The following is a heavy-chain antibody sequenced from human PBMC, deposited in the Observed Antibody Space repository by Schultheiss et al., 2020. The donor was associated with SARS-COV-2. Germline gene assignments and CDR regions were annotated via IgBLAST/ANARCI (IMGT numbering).Heavy chain of an antibody. CDR1: GYTFTGYY. D-gene: IGHD3-10*01. CDR2: INPNSGGT. J-gene: IGHJ4*02. V-gene: IGHV1-2*04. CDR3: ARAYYGSGSYYSGYFDY. Sequence: ASVKVSCKASGYTFTGYYMHWVRQAPGQGLEWMGWINPNSGGTNYAQKFQGWVTMTRDTSISTAYMELSRLRSDDTAVYYCARAYYGSGSYYSGYFDYWGQGTLVTVSS.